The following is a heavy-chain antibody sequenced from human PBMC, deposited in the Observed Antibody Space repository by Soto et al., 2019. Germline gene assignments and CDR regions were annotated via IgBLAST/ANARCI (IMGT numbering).Heavy chain of an antibody. CDR3: ARANIVATIYYYYYYMDV. J-gene: IGHJ6*03. Sequence: GGSLRLSCAASGFTFSSYWMSWVRQAPGKGLEWVANIKQDGSEKYYVDSVKGRFTISRDNAKNSLYLQMNSLRAEDTAVYYCARANIVATIYYYYYYMDVWGKGTTVTVSS. V-gene: IGHV3-7*01. CDR1: GFTFSSYW. D-gene: IGHD5-12*01. CDR2: IKQDGSEK.